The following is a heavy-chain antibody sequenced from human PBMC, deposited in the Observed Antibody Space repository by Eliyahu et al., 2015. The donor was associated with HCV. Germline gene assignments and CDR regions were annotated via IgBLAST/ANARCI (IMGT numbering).Heavy chain of an antibody. J-gene: IGHJ4*02. Sequence: QVQLQQWGAGLLKPSETLSLTCAVYGGSFSGYYWSWIRQPPGKGLEWIGEINHSGSTNYNPSLKSRVTISVDTSKNQFSLKLSSVTAADTAVYYCARVEYSSSSGNFDYWGQGTLVTVSS. CDR2: INHSGST. D-gene: IGHD6-6*01. CDR1: GGSFSGYY. V-gene: IGHV4-34*01. CDR3: ARVEYSSSSGNFDY.